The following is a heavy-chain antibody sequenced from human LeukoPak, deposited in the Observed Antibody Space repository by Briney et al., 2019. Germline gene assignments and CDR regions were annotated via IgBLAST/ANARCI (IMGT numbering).Heavy chain of an antibody. CDR2: ISYDGSHK. D-gene: IGHD3-16*01. CDR1: GFTFISYA. V-gene: IGHV3-30-3*01. Sequence: GRSLRLSCAASGFTFISYAMHWVRQAPGEGLEWVALISYDGSHKYYADSVKGRFTISRDNAKNSLYLQMNSLRAEDTAVYYCARDSLGGGFFDYWGQGTLVTVSS. J-gene: IGHJ4*02. CDR3: ARDSLGGGFFDY.